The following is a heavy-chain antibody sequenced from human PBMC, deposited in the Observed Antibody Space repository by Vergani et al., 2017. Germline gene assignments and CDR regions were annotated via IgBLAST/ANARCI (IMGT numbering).Heavy chain of an antibody. V-gene: IGHV3-23*04. D-gene: IGHD5-12*01. J-gene: IGHJ4*02. CDR1: GFTFSSYS. Sequence: EVQLVESGGGLVKPGGSLRLSCAASGFTFSSYSMNWVRQAPGKGLEWVSAISGSGGSTYYADSVKGRFTISRDNSKNTLYLQMNSLRAEDTAVYYCAKDREVATIAYYFDYWGQGTLVTVSS. CDR3: AKDREVATIAYYFDY. CDR2: ISGSGGST.